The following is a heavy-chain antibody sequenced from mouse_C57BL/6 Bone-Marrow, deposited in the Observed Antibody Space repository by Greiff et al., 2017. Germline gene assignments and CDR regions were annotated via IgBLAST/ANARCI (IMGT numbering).Heavy chain of an antibody. CDR3: ARDDYDPKGLFAY. V-gene: IGHV5-4*01. J-gene: IGHJ3*01. CDR1: GFTFSSYA. CDR2: ISDGGSYT. Sequence: EVMLVESGGGLVKPGGSLKLSCAASGFTFSSYAMSWVRQTPEKRLEWVATISDGGSYTYYPDNVKGRFTISRDNAKNNLYLQMSHLKSEDTAMYYCARDDYDPKGLFAYWGQGTLVTVSA. D-gene: IGHD2-4*01.